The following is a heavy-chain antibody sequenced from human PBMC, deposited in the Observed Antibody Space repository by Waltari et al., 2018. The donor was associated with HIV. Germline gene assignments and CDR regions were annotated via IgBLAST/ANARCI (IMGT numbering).Heavy chain of an antibody. D-gene: IGHD3-3*01. V-gene: IGHV4-61*02. Sequence: QVQLQESGPGLVKPSQTLSLTCTVSGGSISSGSSSWSWIRPPAGKGLEWIGRIYTSGSTNYNPSLKSRVTISVDTSKNQFSLKLSSVTAADTAVYYCAREGKEDYDFWSGYFFGMDVWGQGTTVTVSS. CDR2: IYTSGST. CDR3: AREGKEDYDFWSGYFFGMDV. J-gene: IGHJ6*02. CDR1: GGSISSGSSS.